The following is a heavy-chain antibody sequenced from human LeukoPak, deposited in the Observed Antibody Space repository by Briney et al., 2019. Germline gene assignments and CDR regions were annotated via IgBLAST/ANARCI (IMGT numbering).Heavy chain of an antibody. V-gene: IGHV4-59*01. CDR2: VYYTGST. CDR1: GGSLSTYY. Sequence: PSETLSLTCTVSGGSLSTYYWSWIRQPPGKGLEWIAYVYYTGSTKSNPSLKSRVIMSVDTSKNHFSLKLSSVTAADTAVYYCARSFRGGATRYYFDYWGQGTLVTVSS. J-gene: IGHJ4*02. D-gene: IGHD1-26*01. CDR3: ARSFRGGATRYYFDY.